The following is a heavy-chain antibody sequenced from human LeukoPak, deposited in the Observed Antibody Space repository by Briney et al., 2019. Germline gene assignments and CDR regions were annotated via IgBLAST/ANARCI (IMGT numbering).Heavy chain of an antibody. CDR1: GGSISSSNYY. J-gene: IGHJ4*02. Sequence: PSETLSLTCTVSGGSISSSNYYWGWIRRPPGKGLEWIGSIYYSGSTYYNPSLKSRVTIPVDTSKNQFSLNLSSVTAADTAVYYCARHFFHSSSPNFDYWGQGTLVTVSS. V-gene: IGHV4-39*01. D-gene: IGHD2-2*01. CDR2: IYYSGST. CDR3: ARHFFHSSSPNFDY.